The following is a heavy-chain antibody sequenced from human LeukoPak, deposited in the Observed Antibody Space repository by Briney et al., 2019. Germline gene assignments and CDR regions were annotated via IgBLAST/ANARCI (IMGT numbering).Heavy chain of an antibody. D-gene: IGHD1-26*01. CDR2: ISSSSSYI. V-gene: IGHV3-21*01. J-gene: IGHJ4*02. CDR3: ARINSGSYYAGWDGGLDY. CDR1: GFTFSSYS. Sequence: GGSLRLSCAASGFTFSSYSMNWVRQAPGKGLEWVSSISSSSSYIYYADSVKGRFTISRDNAKNSLYLQMNSLRAEDTAVYYCARINSGSYYAGWDGGLDYWGQGTLVTVSS.